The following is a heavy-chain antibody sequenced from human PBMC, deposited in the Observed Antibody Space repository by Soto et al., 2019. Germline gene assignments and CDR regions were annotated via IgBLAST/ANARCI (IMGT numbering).Heavy chain of an antibody. CDR1: GFAFSNYA. Sequence: EVQLLESGGGLVQPGGSLTLSCAASGFAFSNYAMHWVRQAPGKGLEWVSTIKDSGDSRYCVDSVKGRFTISRDNSKNTVYLQMNSLRAEDTALYYCVKGGASYTSCCYAHWGQGALVTVSS. V-gene: IGHV3-23*01. CDR2: IKDSGDSR. J-gene: IGHJ4*02. D-gene: IGHD2-2*01. CDR3: VKGGASYTSCCYAH.